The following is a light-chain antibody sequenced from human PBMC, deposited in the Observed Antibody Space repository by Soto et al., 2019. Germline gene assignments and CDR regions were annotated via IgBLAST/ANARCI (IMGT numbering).Light chain of an antibody. V-gene: IGLV1-40*01. CDR3: QSYDSSLSVGV. CDR1: SSNIGAGYD. Sequence: QSVLTQPPSVSGAPGQRVTISCTGSSSNIGAGYDVHWYQQLPRTAPRLLIYGNSNRPSGVPDRFSGSKSGTSASLAITGLQAEDEADYYCQSYDSSLSVGVFGGGTKLTAL. J-gene: IGLJ3*02. CDR2: GNS.